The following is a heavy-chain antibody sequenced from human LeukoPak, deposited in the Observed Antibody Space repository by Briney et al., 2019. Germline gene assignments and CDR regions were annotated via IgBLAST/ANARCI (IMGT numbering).Heavy chain of an antibody. CDR2: IKSKTDGGTT. V-gene: IGHV3-15*01. CDR1: GFTFSNAW. D-gene: IGHD5-12*01. J-gene: IGHJ6*02. CDR3: TTAPHYIVATISNGMDV. Sequence: GGSLRLSCAASGFTFSNAWMSWVRQAPGKGLEWVGRIKSKTDGGTTDYAAPVKGRFTISRDDSKNTLYLQMNSLKTEDTAVYYCTTAPHYIVATISNGMDVWGQGTTVTVSS.